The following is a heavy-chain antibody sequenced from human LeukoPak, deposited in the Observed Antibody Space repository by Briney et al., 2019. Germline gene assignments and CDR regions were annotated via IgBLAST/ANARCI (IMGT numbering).Heavy chain of an antibody. J-gene: IGHJ4*02. CDR2: IYYSGST. V-gene: IGHV4-61*08. CDR1: GGSISSGGYY. CDR3: AREHGSLLWDY. D-gene: IGHD2/OR15-2a*01. Sequence: SETLSLTCTVSGGSISSGGYYWSWIRQHPGKGLEWIGYIYYSGSTNYNPSLKSRVTISVDTSKNQFSLKLSSVTAADTAVYYCAREHGSLLWDYWGQGTLVTVSS.